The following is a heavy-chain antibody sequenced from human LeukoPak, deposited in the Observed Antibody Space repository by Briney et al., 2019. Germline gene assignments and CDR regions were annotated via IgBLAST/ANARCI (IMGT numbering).Heavy chain of an antibody. CDR3: ARVARESSSWGY. CDR2: ISDDGSNI. CDR1: GFTFTTYA. V-gene: IGHV3-30*04. Sequence: GGSLRLSCAASGFTFTTYAMHWVRQAPGEGLEWVAVISDDGSNISYLDSVKGRFTISRDNSKDTLYLQMNSLRAEDTAVYYCARVARESSSWGYWGQGTLVTVSS. D-gene: IGHD6-13*01. J-gene: IGHJ4*02.